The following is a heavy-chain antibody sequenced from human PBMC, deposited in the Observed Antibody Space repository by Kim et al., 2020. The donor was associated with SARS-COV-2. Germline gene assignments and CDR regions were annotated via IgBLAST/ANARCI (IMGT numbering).Heavy chain of an antibody. CDR3: ASHTATYGMDV. CDR2: T. V-gene: IGHV5-51*01. J-gene: IGHJ6*02. D-gene: IGHD5-18*01. Sequence: TRYSPSFQDQVTISADKSISTAYLQWSSLKASDTAMYYCASHTATYGMDVWGQGTTVTVSS.